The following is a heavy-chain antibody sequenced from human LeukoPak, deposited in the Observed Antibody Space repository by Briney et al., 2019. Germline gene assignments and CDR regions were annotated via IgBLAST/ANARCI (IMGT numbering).Heavy chain of an antibody. D-gene: IGHD1-26*01. J-gene: IGHJ4*02. CDR2: ISYDGSNK. CDR1: GFTFSGHG. V-gene: IGHV3-30*03. Sequence: GGSLRLSCAASGFTFSGHGMHWVRQAPGKGLEWVADISYDGSNKYHADSVKGRFTISRDNSKSTLYLHMNSLRAEDTAIYYCARDISGRYSFDNWGQGALVTVSS. CDR3: ARDISGRYSFDN.